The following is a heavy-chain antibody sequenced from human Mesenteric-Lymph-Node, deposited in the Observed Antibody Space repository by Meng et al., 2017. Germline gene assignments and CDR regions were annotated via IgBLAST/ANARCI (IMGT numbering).Heavy chain of an antibody. V-gene: IGHV3-73*01. D-gene: IGHD3-22*01. Sequence: GESLKISCAASGFTFSGAGMHWVRHTSGKGLEWLGRIRTKANNFATDYAASVEGRFTISRDDSKNMAYLQMSSLKTEDTAVYYCSSDYYYDSTIAWGQGTLVTVSS. CDR3: SSDYYYDSTIA. J-gene: IGHJ5*02. CDR1: GFTFSGAG. CDR2: IRTKANNFAT.